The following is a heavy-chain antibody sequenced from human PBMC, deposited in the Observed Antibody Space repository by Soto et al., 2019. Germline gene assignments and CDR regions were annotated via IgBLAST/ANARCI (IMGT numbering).Heavy chain of an antibody. Sequence: EVQLLESGGGLVQPGGSLRLSCAASGFTFRSYAMSWVRQAPGKGLEWVSAIRGSGDNTYYADSLKGRFTISRDNSKYTLYLRMTSLRADDTAVYYCAKDHDDYAEYFQHWGQGTLVTVSS. V-gene: IGHV3-23*01. D-gene: IGHD4-17*01. CDR3: AKDHDDYAEYFQH. CDR2: IRGSGDNT. CDR1: GFTFRSYA. J-gene: IGHJ1*01.